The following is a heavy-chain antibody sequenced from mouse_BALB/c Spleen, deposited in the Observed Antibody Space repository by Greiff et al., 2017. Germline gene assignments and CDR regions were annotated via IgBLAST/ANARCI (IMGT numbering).Heavy chain of an antibody. Sequence: QVQLKQSGPDLVAPSQSLSITCTVSGFSLTSYGVHWVRQPPGKGLEWLVVIWSDGSTTYNSALKSRLSISKDNSKSQVFLKMNSLQTDDTAMYYCARHGNRGYYFDYWGQGTTLTVSS. CDR1: GFSLTSYG. D-gene: IGHD2-1*01. V-gene: IGHV2-6-2*01. CDR3: ARHGNRGYYFDY. J-gene: IGHJ2*01. CDR2: IWSDGST.